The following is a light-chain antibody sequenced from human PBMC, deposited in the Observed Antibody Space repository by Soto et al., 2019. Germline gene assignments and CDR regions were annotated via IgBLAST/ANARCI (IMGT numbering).Light chain of an antibody. J-gene: IGLJ1*01. CDR3: SSYTSSSTYF. V-gene: IGLV2-14*01. Sequence: QSALTQPASVSGSPGQTITISCTGTSSDLGVYNYVSWYQQHPDKAPKLMIYEVSNRPSGISNRFSGSKSGNTASLTISGLQAEDEADYYCSSYTSSSTYFFGTGTKVTVL. CDR2: EVS. CDR1: SSDLGVYNY.